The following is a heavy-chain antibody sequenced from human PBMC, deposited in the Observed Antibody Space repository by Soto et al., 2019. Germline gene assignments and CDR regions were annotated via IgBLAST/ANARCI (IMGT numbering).Heavy chain of an antibody. CDR3: TRDSEFTETTGFMDV. J-gene: IGHJ6*02. V-gene: IGHV1-46*03. CDR1: GYTFTRYY. Sequence: QVQLVQSGAEVKKPGASVKVSCKASGYTFTRYYVHWVRQAPGQGLEWMGIINPSGGTTSYAHKFQAGVTMTRDTSTSTVYMELSSLKSEDTAVYYCTRDSEFTETTGFMDVWGQGTAVTVS. D-gene: IGHD4-4*01. CDR2: INPSGGTT.